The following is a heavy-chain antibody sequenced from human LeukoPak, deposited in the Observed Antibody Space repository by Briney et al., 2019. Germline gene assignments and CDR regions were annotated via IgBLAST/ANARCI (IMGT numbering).Heavy chain of an antibody. V-gene: IGHV3-30*02. CDR1: GFTFSSYG. CDR3: ANLYYYSNFIFDY. Sequence: GGSLRLSYAASGFTFSSYGMHWVRQAPGKGLEWVAFIRYDGSNKYYADSVKGRFTISRDNSKNTLYLQMNSLRAEDTAVYYCANLYYYSNFIFDYWGQGTLVTVSS. D-gene: IGHD4-11*01. J-gene: IGHJ4*02. CDR2: IRYDGSNK.